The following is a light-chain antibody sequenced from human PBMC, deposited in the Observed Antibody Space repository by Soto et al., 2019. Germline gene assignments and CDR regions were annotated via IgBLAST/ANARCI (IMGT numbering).Light chain of an antibody. CDR2: AAS. CDR1: QSISSY. J-gene: IGKJ2*01. V-gene: IGKV1-39*01. CDR3: QQSYRTLRYT. Sequence: DIQMTQSPSSLSAPVGDRVTITCRASQSISSYLNWYQQKPGKAPKLLIYAASSLQSGVPSRFSGSGSGTDFTLTISSLQPEDFATYYCQQSYRTLRYTFGQGTKLEIK.